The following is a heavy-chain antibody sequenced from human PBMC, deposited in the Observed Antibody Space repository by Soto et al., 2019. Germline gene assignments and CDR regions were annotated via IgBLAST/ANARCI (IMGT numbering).Heavy chain of an antibody. Sequence: EVQLLESGGGLVQPGGSLRLSCTASGFTFSSYAMSWVRQAPGKGLEWVSAISGSGGSTYYADSVKGRFTISRDNSKNTLYLQMNSLRAEDTAVYYCAKGNQGNYYYGMDVWGQGTTVTVSS. CDR2: ISGSGGST. J-gene: IGHJ6*02. CDR1: GFTFSSYA. CDR3: AKGNQGNYYYGMDV. V-gene: IGHV3-23*01.